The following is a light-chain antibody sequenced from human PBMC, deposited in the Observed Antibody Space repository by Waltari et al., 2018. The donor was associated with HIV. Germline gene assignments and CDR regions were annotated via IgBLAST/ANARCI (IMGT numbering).Light chain of an antibody. CDR3: QKYNTAPLT. CDR2: AAS. V-gene: IGKV1-27*01. Sequence: TQMTQSPSSLSASVGDRVTITCRASQTISNYLAWYQQKAQKAPTLLIFAASTLESGVPSRFSGSGSGTDFTLTISSLQPEDVGTYYCQKYNTAPLTFGGGTKVEIK. J-gene: IGKJ4*01. CDR1: QTISNY.